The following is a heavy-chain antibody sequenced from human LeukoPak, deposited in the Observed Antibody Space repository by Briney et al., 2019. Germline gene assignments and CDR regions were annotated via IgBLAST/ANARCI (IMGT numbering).Heavy chain of an antibody. J-gene: IGHJ4*02. V-gene: IGHV4-34*01. CDR3: ARGRRDGYNQHQFD. Sequence: SETLSLTCAVYGGSFSGYYWSWIRQPPGKGLEWIGEINHSGSTNYNPSLKSRVTISVDTSKNQFSLKLSSVTAADTAVYYCARGRRDGYNQHQFDWGQGTLVTVSS. CDR2: INHSGST. D-gene: IGHD5-24*01. CDR1: GGSFSGYY.